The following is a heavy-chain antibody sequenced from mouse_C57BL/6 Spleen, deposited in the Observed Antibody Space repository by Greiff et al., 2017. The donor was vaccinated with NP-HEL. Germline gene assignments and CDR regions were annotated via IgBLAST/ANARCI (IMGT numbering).Heavy chain of an antibody. CDR2: ISSGSSTI. D-gene: IGHD4-1*01. Sequence: DVKLVESGGGLVKPGGSLKLSCAASGFTFSDYGMHWVRQAPEKGLEWVAYISSGSSTIYYADTVKGRFTISRDNAKNTLFLQMTSLRSEDTAMYYCARTRANWDYLDYWGQGTTLTVSS. V-gene: IGHV5-17*01. J-gene: IGHJ2*01. CDR3: ARTRANWDYLDY. CDR1: GFTFSDYG.